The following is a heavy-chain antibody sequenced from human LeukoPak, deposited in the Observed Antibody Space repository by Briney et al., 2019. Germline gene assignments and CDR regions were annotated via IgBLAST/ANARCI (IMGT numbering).Heavy chain of an antibody. Sequence: SETLSLTCAVSGGSISSGGYSWSWIRQPPGKGLEWIGYIYYSGSTYYNPSLKSRVTISVDTSKNQFSLRLSSVTAADTAVYYCARDDYDSNGYWWGLFDYWGQGTLVTVSS. CDR2: IYYSGST. CDR3: ARDDYDSNGYWWGLFDY. V-gene: IGHV4-30-4*07. CDR1: GGSISSGGYS. D-gene: IGHD3-22*01. J-gene: IGHJ4*02.